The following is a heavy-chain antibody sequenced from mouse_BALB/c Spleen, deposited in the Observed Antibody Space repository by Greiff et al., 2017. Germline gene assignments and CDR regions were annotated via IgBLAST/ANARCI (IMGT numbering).Heavy chain of an antibody. CDR3: KRSERRGDVRGYFDY. V-gene: IGHV1S22*01. CDR2: IYPGSGST. Sequence: LQQPGSELVRPGASVKLSCKASGYTFTSYWMPWVRQRPGQGLEWIGNIYPGSGSTNHDEKLKSKGTPTVDTSSSTAYMHLSSLTSEESAVYYWKRSERRGDVRGYFDYWGQGTTLTVSS. J-gene: IGHJ2*01. CDR1: GYTFTSYW.